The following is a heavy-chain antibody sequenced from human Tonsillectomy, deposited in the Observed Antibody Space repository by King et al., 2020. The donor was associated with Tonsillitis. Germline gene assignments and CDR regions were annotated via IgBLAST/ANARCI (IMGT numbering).Heavy chain of an antibody. CDR3: ARPEAEMSTMIGRVDY. CDR1: GYNFTSYW. V-gene: IGHV5-51*01. Sequence: QLVQSGAEVKKPGESLKISCKGSGYNFTSYWIGWVRQMPGKGLDWRGIIFPGVSYTTYSPSFRGQVTISADTSISTAYLQWGSLKASDRPMYYCARPEAEMSTMIGRVDYWGQGTLVTVSS. D-gene: IGHD5-24*01. J-gene: IGHJ4*02. CDR2: IFPGVSYT.